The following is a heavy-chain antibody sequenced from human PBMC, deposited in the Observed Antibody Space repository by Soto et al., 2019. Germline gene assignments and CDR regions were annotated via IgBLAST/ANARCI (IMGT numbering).Heavy chain of an antibody. J-gene: IGHJ5*02. CDR1: GFTFSSYA. CDR3: AKEPNGSSWYGNWFDP. CDR2: ISGSGGST. Sequence: EVQLLESGGGLVQPGGSLRLSCAASGFTFSSYAMSWVRQAPGKGLEWVSAISGSGGSTYYADSVKGRFTISRDNSKNTLYLQMNSLRAEDTAVYYCAKEPNGSSWYGNWFDPWGQGTLVTVSS. D-gene: IGHD6-13*01. V-gene: IGHV3-23*01.